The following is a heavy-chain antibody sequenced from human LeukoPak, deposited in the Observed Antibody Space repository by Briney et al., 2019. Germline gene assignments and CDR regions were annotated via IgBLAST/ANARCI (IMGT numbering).Heavy chain of an antibody. D-gene: IGHD5-18*01. V-gene: IGHV4-59*01. CDR1: GRSISSYY. J-gene: IGHJ4*01. CDR2: IFYSGYT. CDR3: ARMTGKYTLNFDH. Sequence: SETLSLTCTVSGRSISSYYGSWTRHPRGKGLEWIGYIFYSGYTNYNPYLKSRVTKSVDTAKNQFSLKLTAGTAADSAVYYGARMTGKYTLNFDHRGQGNPVTGS.